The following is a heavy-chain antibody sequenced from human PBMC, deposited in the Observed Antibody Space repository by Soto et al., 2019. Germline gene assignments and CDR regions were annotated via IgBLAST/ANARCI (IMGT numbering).Heavy chain of an antibody. J-gene: IGHJ6*02. D-gene: IGHD3-16*02. Sequence: SVKVSCKASGGTFSSYAISWVRQAPGQGLEWMGGIIPIFGTANYAQKFQGRVTITADESTSTAYMELSSLRSEDTAVYYCARVEHRAGYYYGMDVWGQGTTVTVSS. CDR3: ARVEHRAGYYYGMDV. CDR2: IIPIFGTA. CDR1: GGTFSSYA. V-gene: IGHV1-69*13.